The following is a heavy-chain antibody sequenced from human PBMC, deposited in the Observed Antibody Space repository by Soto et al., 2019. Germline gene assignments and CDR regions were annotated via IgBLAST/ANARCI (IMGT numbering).Heavy chain of an antibody. CDR1: GGSVSSGDYY. V-gene: IGHV4-61*08. Sequence: SETLSLTCTVSGGSVSSGDYYWSWMRQPPGKGLEWIGYIYYSGNANYNPSLKSRVIISVDTSKNLISLKLTSVTAADTAVYYCARIPVDTSMIYWLDPWGQGTLVTVSS. J-gene: IGHJ5*02. D-gene: IGHD5-18*01. CDR2: IYYSGNA. CDR3: ARIPVDTSMIYWLDP.